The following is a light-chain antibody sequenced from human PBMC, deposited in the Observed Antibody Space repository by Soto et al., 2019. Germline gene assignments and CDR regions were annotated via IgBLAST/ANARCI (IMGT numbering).Light chain of an antibody. CDR3: QQYNNWPPWT. J-gene: IGKJ1*01. CDR2: GAS. CDR1: QSVSSN. Sequence: EVVMTQSPATLSVSPGERATLSFRASQSVSSNLAGYQQKPGQAPRLLIYGASTRATGIPARFSGSGSGTVFTLTISSLQAEDFVVYYCQQYNNWPPWTGGQGTKVELK. V-gene: IGKV3-15*01.